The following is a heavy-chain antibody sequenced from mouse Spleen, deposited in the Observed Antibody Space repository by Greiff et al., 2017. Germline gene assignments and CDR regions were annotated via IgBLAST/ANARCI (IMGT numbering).Heavy chain of an antibody. D-gene: IGHD1-1*01. J-gene: IGHJ3*01. V-gene: IGHV1-26*01. CDR1: GYTFTDYY. Sequence: VQLQQSGPELVKPGASVKISCKASGYTFTDYYMNWVKQCHGKSLEWIGDINPNNGGTSYNQKFKGKATLTVDKSSSTAYMELRSLTSEDSAVYYCARSYGSAYWGQGTLVTVSA. CDR3: ARSYGSAY. CDR2: INPNNGGT.